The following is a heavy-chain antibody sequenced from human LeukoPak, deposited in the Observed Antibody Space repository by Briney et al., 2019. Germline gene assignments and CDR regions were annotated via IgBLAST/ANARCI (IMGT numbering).Heavy chain of an antibody. Sequence: GAPVKVSCKASGGTFSSYAISWVRQAPGQGLEWMGRIIPILGIANYAQKFQGRVTTTADKSTSTAYMELSSLRSEDTAVYYCARVQLRTYGYYYGMDVWGQGTTVTVSS. J-gene: IGHJ6*02. V-gene: IGHV1-69*04. CDR1: GGTFSSYA. CDR2: IIPILGIA. CDR3: ARVQLRTYGYYYGMDV. D-gene: IGHD5-18*01.